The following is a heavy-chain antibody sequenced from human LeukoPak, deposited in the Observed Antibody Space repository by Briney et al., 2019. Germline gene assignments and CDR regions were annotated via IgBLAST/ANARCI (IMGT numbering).Heavy chain of an antibody. J-gene: IGHJ6*03. Sequence: GGSLRLSCAASGFTFSSYSMNWVRQAPGKGLEWVSSIRSSSSYIYYADSVKGRFTISRDNAKNSLYLQMNSLRAEDTAVYYCARWPQKYYYDSSGYPPPYYYYMDVWGKGTTVTASS. V-gene: IGHV3-21*01. CDR2: IRSSSSYI. CDR3: ARWPQKYYYDSSGYPPPYYYYMDV. CDR1: GFTFSSYS. D-gene: IGHD3-22*01.